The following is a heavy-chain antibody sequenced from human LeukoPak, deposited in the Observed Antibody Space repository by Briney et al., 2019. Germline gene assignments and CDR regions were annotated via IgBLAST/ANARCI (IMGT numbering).Heavy chain of an antibody. V-gene: IGHV3-23*01. J-gene: IGHJ3*02. CDR2: ISGSGGST. CDR3: ARPTTVTTISADAFDI. D-gene: IGHD4-17*01. CDR1: GFTFSSYA. Sequence: PGGSLRLSCAASGFTFSSYAMSWVRQSPGKGLEWVSAISGSGGSTYYADSVKGRFTISRDNAQNSLYLQMNSLRAEDSSAYYCARPTTVTTISADAFDIWGQGTMVTVSS.